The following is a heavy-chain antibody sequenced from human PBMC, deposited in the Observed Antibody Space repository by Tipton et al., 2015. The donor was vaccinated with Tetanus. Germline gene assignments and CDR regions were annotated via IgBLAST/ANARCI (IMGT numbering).Heavy chain of an antibody. Sequence: TLSLTCAVSGASFSGSYWSWVRQSPGKGLEWVGEIRPGGSPYYNPALKSRATISVDTSKNHFSLNLSSVTAADTAVYYCARANNEFPKKGPFDSWGQGSLVIVSS. J-gene: IGHJ4*02. CDR1: GASFSGSY. V-gene: IGHV4-34*01. CDR3: ARANNEFPKKGPFDS. D-gene: IGHD1-1*01. CDR2: IRPGGSP.